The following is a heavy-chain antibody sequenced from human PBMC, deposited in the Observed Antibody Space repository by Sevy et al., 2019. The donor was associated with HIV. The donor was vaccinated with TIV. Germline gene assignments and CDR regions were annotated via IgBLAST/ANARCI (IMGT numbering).Heavy chain of an antibody. CDR2: MKEDGSDK. J-gene: IGHJ4*02. CDR1: GFTFSVYW. CDR3: ARVFSSYYFDY. V-gene: IGHV3-7*01. Sequence: GGSLRLSCAASGFTFSVYWMSWVRQAPGKGLEWVATMKEDGSDKDYVDSVKGRFTISRDNAKNTVFLQLNSLRPEDTAVYYCARVFSSYYFDYWGQGTLVTVSS.